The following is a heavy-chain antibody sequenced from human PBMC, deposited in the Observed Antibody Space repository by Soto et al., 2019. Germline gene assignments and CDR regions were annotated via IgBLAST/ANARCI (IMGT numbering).Heavy chain of an antibody. CDR3: ARFDYRKYLFDY. CDR1: GYSFTSYG. D-gene: IGHD4-4*01. CDR2: ISTSKGDP. V-gene: IGHV1-18*01. J-gene: IGHJ4*02. Sequence: QFQLVQSGAEVKKPGASVKVSCKASGYSFTSYGIGWMRQAPGQGLQWMGWISTSKGDPNYAQKFQGRVSMTTDTSTSTAYLELRSLRSDDTALYYCARFDYRKYLFDYWGQGTLVTVSS.